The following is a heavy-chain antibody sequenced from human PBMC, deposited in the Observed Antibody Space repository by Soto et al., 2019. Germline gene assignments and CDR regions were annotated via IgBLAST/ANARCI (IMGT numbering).Heavy chain of an antibody. V-gene: IGHV3-23*01. CDR3: AKEGRGMVRGVGNDLAFNYYYYYYMDV. D-gene: IGHD3-10*01. Sequence: GGSLRLSCAASGFTFSSYAMSWVRQAPGKGLEWVSAISGSGGSTYYADSVKGRFTISRDNSKNTLYLQMNSLRAEDTAVYYCAKEGRGMVRGVGNDLAFNYYYYYYMDVWGKGTTVTVSS. CDR2: ISGSGGST. CDR1: GFTFSSYA. J-gene: IGHJ6*03.